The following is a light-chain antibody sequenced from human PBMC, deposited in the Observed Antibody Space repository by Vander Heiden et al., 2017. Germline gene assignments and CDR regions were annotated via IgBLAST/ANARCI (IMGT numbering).Light chain of an antibody. CDR1: QDISNY. CDR2: DAS. J-gene: IGKJ5*01. CDR3: QQYDNLPIT. V-gene: IGKV1-33*01. Sequence: DIQMTQSPSSLSASVGDRVTITGRASQDISNYLNWYQQKPGKAPKLLIFDASSLERGVPSRVSGSGSGTDFTFTISSLQPEDIATYYCQQYDNLPITFGQGTRLEIK.